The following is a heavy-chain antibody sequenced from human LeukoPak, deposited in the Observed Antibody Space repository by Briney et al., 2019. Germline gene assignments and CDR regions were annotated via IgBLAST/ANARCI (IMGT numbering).Heavy chain of an antibody. CDR1: GGTFSSYA. Sequence: ASVKVSCKASGGTFSSYAISWVRQAPGQGLEWMGGIIPIFGTANYAQKFQGRVTITADESTSTAYMELSSLRSEDTAVYYCASRVYYDSSGYLGDYWGQGTLVTVSS. CDR3: ASRVYYDSSGYLGDY. J-gene: IGHJ4*02. V-gene: IGHV1-69*13. D-gene: IGHD3-22*01. CDR2: IIPIFGTA.